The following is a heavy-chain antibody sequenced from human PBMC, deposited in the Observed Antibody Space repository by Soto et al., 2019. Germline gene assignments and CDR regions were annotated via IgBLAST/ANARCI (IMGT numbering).Heavy chain of an antibody. Sequence: SETLSLTYSVSGGSVRTGSYHWSWIRQPPGKGLEWIGFIPNNGSPDYNPSLKSRVVVSIDRSKNQFSLKVNSVTAADTAVYFCARIGWGGDSWGQGTLVTVSS. V-gene: IGHV4-61*01. CDR2: IPNNGSP. J-gene: IGHJ4*02. CDR3: ARIGWGGDS. CDR1: GGSVRTGSYH. D-gene: IGHD7-27*01.